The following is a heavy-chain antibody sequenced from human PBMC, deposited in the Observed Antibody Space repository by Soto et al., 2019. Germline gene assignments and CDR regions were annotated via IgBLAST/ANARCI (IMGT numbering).Heavy chain of an antibody. V-gene: IGHV4-39*01. CDR1: GGSISSSSYY. J-gene: IGHJ6*03. CDR2: IYYSGST. Sequence: SETLSLTCTFSGGSISSSSYYWGWIRQPPGKGLEWIGSIYYSGSTYYNPSLKSRVTISVDTSKNQFSLKLSSVTAADTAVYYCARHRGYYYMDVWGKGTTVTVSS. CDR3: ARHRGYYYMDV.